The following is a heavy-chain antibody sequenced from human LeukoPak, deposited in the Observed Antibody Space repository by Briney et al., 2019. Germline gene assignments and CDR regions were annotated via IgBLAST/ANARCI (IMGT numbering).Heavy chain of an antibody. D-gene: IGHD6-6*01. CDR1: GGSISSSNW. V-gene: IGHV4-4*02. CDR3: ARYRAARPGNHDAFDI. Sequence: SETLSLTCAVSGGSISSSNWWSWVRPPPGKGLEWIGEIYHSGSTNYNPSLKSRVTISVDKSKNQFSLKLSSVTAADTAVYYCARYRAARPGNHDAFDIWGQGTMVTVSS. J-gene: IGHJ3*02. CDR2: IYHSGST.